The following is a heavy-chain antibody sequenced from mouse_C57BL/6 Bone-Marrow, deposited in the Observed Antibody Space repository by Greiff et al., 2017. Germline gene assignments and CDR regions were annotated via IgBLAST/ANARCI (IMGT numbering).Heavy chain of an antibody. CDR1: GYTFTSYW. J-gene: IGHJ2*01. D-gene: IGHD2-10*01. V-gene: IGHV1-50*01. CDR2: IDPSDSYT. CDR3: ATPYYEVDY. Sequence: QVQLQQPGAELVKPGASVKLSCKASGYTFTSYWMQWVKQRPGQGLEWIGEIDPSDSYTNYNQKFKGKATLTVDTSSSTAYMQLSSLTSEDSAVYYCATPYYEVDYWGQGTTLTVSS.